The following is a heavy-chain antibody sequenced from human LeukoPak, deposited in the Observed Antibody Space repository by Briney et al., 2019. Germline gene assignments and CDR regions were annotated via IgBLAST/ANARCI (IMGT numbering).Heavy chain of an antibody. V-gene: IGHV4-34*01. D-gene: IGHD1-26*01. CDR2: INHSGST. Sequence: PSETLSLTCTVSGGSFSGYYWSWTRQPPGKGLEWIGEINHSGSTNYNPSLKSRVTISVDTSKNQFSLKLSSVTAADTAVYYCARLRRPYSGSYYASEIFDYWGQGTLVTVSS. CDR3: ARLRRPYSGSYYASEIFDY. J-gene: IGHJ4*02. CDR1: GGSFSGYY.